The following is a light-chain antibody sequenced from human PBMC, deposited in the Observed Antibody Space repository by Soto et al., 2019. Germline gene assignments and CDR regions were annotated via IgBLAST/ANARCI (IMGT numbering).Light chain of an antibody. CDR3: LLFMSSATWV. J-gene: IGLJ3*02. CDR1: SGSVSTSYF. V-gene: IGLV8-61*01. CDR2: NTN. Sequence: QTVVTQEPSISVSPGGTVTLTCGLSSGSVSTSYFPSWYQQTLGQAPRTLIYNTNTRSSGVPDRFSGSILGGKAALTITGAQADDESHYFCLLFMSSATWVFGGGTKLTVL.